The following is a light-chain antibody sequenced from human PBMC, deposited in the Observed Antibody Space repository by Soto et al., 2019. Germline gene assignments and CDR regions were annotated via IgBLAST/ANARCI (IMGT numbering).Light chain of an antibody. CDR3: QHYGSSRYT. J-gene: IGKJ2*01. Sequence: EIVLTQSPGTLPLSPGERATLSCRASESVSSSYLAWDQQKPGQAPRLLIHGASSRPTGIPDRFSGSGYGTDFTLTISRLEPEECAVYYCQHYGSSRYTFGQGTKLEIK. CDR2: GAS. V-gene: IGKV3-20*01. CDR1: ESVSSSY.